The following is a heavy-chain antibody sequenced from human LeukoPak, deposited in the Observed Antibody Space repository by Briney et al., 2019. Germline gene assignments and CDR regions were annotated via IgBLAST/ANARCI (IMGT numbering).Heavy chain of an antibody. CDR3: AKDLRVRGVYYYYYGMDV. D-gene: IGHD3-10*01. V-gene: IGHV3-30*18. CDR1: GFTFSSYG. CDR2: ISYDGSNK. Sequence: PGRSLRLSCAASGFTFSSYGMHWVRQAPGKGLEWVAVISYDGSNKYYADSVKGRFTISRDNSKNTPYLQMNSLRAEDTAVYYCAKDLRVRGVYYYYYGMDVWGKGTTVTVSS. J-gene: IGHJ6*04.